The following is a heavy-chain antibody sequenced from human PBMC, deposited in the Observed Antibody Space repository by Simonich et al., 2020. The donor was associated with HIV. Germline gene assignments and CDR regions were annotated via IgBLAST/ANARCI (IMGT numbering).Heavy chain of an antibody. Sequence: QVQLQQWGAGLLKPSETLSLTCAVYGGSFSAYYWSWIRQPPGKGLEWIGEINHSGNTTYNTSHKCRVTISVDTSKNQFSLKLSSVTAADTAVYYCARRLSKLSRNQRPDAFDIWGQGTMVTVSS. V-gene: IGHV4-34*01. CDR3: ARRLSKLSRNQRPDAFDI. J-gene: IGHJ3*02. D-gene: IGHD5-18*01. CDR2: INHSGNT. CDR1: GGSFSAYY.